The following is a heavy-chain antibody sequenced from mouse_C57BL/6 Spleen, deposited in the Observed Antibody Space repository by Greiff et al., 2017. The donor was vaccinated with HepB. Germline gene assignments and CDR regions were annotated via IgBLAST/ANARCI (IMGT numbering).Heavy chain of an antibody. Sequence: EVQLQQSGPELVKPGASVKISCKASGYSFTDYNMNWVKQSNGKSLEWIGVINPNYGTTSYNQKFKGKATLTVDQSSSTAYMQLNSLTSEDSAVYYCARALYYGSSWTWFAYWGQGTLVTVSA. CDR2: INPNYGTT. CDR1: GYSFTDYN. J-gene: IGHJ3*01. D-gene: IGHD1-1*01. CDR3: ARALYYGSSWTWFAY. V-gene: IGHV1-39*01.